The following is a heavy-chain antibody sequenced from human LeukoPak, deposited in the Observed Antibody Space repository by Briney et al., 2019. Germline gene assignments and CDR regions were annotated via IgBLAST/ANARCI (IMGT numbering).Heavy chain of an antibody. CDR1: GFTFSIHW. J-gene: IGHJ3*02. V-gene: IGHV3-53*01. CDR2: TYTGGNS. Sequence: GGSLRLSCVASGFTFSIHWMTWVRQAPGKGLERVSVTYTGGNSYYADSVKGRFIISRDISKNTLYLQMNSLRAEDSALYYCARGGRGSAAVVAPRSFDIWGQGTMVTVSS. D-gene: IGHD3-22*01. CDR3: ARGGRGSAAVVAPRSFDI.